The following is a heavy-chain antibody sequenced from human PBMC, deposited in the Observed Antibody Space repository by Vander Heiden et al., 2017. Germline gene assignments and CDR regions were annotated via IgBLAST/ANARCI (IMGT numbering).Heavy chain of an antibody. CDR2: ISSSSSYI. D-gene: IGHD1-26*01. V-gene: IGHV3-21*01. CDR1: GFTFSSYS. Sequence: EVQLVESGGGLVKPGGSLRLSCAASGFTFSSYSMNWVRQAPGKGLEWVSSISSSSSYIYYADSVKGRFTISRDNAKNSLYLQTNSLRAEDTAVYYCARDMIVGATTGNYYYYGMDVWGQGTTVTVSS. CDR3: ARDMIVGATTGNYYYYGMDV. J-gene: IGHJ6*02.